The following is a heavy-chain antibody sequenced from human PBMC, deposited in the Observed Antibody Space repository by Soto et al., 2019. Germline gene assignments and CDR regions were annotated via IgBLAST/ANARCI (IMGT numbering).Heavy chain of an antibody. V-gene: IGHV1-18*01. CDR3: ARDNRDYYGSGGRYAFDI. CDR1: GYTFTSYG. Sequence: QVQLVQSGAEVKKPGASVKVSCKDSGYTFTSYGISWVRQAPGQGLEWMGWISAYNGNTHYAQKLQGRVTMTTDTSTRPAYMELRSLRSDDTALDSRARDNRDYYGSGGRYAFDIWGQGTMVTFSS. D-gene: IGHD3-10*01. J-gene: IGHJ3*02. CDR2: ISAYNGNT.